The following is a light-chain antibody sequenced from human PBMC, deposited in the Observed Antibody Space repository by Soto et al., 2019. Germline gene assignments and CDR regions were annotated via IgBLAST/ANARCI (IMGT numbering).Light chain of an antibody. CDR3: QQYNNWPQT. Sequence: DIVMTQSPATLSVSPGERATLSCRASQSVSSNLAWYQQKPGQAPRLLIYGASTRATCIPARFSGSGSGTEFTLTISSLKSEEFAVYYCQQYNNWPQTFGQGTKVEIK. CDR1: QSVSSN. CDR2: GAS. V-gene: IGKV3-15*01. J-gene: IGKJ1*01.